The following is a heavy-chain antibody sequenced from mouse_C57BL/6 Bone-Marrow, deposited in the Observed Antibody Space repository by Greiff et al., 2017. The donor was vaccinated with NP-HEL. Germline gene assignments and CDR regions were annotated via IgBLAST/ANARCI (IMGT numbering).Heavy chain of an antibody. J-gene: IGHJ4*01. D-gene: IGHD1-1*01. CDR2: IDPENGDT. CDR1: GFNIKDDY. CDR3: TTGGSSPYAMDY. Sequence: EVKLMESGAELVRPGASVKLSCTVSGFNIKDDYMHWVKQRPEQGLEWIGWIDPENGDTEYVSKFPGPATIQADTSSNTAYLQLSSLTSEDTDVDYCTTGGSSPYAMDYWGQGTSVTVSS. V-gene: IGHV14-4*01.